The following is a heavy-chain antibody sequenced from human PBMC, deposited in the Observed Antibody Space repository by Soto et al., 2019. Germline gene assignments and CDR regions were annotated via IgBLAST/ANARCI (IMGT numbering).Heavy chain of an antibody. CDR1: GYTFSTYD. J-gene: IGHJ6*02. CDR3: ARRIVPAAAGIGMDV. V-gene: IGHV1-8*01. D-gene: IGHD2-2*01. Sequence: ASVKVSCKASGYTFSTYDINWVRQATGQGLEWMGCMNPHSGRTGYAQKFQGRVTMTRNTSTSTAYMELSSLRSEDTAVYYCARRIVPAAAGIGMDVWGQGTTVTVSS. CDR2: MNPHSGRT.